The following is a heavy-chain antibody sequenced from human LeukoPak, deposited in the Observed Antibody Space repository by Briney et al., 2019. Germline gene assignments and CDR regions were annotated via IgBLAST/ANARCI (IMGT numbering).Heavy chain of an antibody. V-gene: IGHV3-23*01. Sequence: PRPSHRPSCVDSGMTFGSYAMSELRQAPRKEMKRVSAISGSGGSTYYADSVKGRFTISRDNSKNTLYLQMNSLRAEDTAVYYCAKDGGSSPYYFDYWGQGTLVTVSS. J-gene: IGHJ4*02. D-gene: IGHD1-26*01. CDR2: ISGSGGST. CDR1: GMTFGSYA. CDR3: AKDGGSSPYYFDY.